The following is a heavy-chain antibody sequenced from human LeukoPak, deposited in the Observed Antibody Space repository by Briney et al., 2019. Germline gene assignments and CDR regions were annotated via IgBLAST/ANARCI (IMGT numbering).Heavy chain of an antibody. J-gene: IGHJ4*02. CDR3: ARRAYSAAYWKHFDY. D-gene: IGHD1-1*01. V-gene: IGHV4-39*01. CDR2: IYYHENT. Sequence: SETLSLTCSVSGGSISSSRSYWGWIRQAPGKGLEWIGSIYYHENTYYNSSLKSRATISVDTSKNQFSLKLNSVTAADTAVYFCARRAYSAAYWKHFDYWGQGTLVTVSS. CDR1: GGSISSSRSY.